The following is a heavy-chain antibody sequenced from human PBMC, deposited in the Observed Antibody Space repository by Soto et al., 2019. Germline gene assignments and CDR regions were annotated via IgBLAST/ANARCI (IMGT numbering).Heavy chain of an antibody. Sequence: GESLKIACKSSGYSFTSYWIGWVLHTPGKGLEWMVIILPDDSDTKYSPSFQGRVTISADRSMTTAYLHLRSLEASDSATYFCARQGFSKHYFYAADVWGQGTTVTVSS. CDR1: GYSFTSYW. CDR2: ILPDDSDT. V-gene: IGHV5-51*01. J-gene: IGHJ6*02. D-gene: IGHD6-13*01. CDR3: ARQGFSKHYFYAADV.